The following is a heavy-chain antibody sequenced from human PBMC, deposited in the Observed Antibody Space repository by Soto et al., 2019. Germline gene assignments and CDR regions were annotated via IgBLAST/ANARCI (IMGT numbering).Heavy chain of an antibody. D-gene: IGHD5-12*01. CDR3: AKREGYGGLYYMDV. V-gene: IGHV3-23*01. J-gene: IGHJ6*03. CDR2: ISGSGGST. CDR1: GFTFSSYA. Sequence: GGSLRLSCAASGFTFSSYAMSWVRQAPGKGLEWVSAISGSGGSTYYADSVKGRFTISRDNSKNTLYLQMNSLRAEDTAVYYCAKREGYGGLYYMDVWGKGTTVTVSS.